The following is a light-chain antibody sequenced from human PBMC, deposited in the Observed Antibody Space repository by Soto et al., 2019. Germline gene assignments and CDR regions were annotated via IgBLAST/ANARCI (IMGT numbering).Light chain of an antibody. CDR2: EVT. CDR1: RRDVGAYNY. V-gene: IGLV2-8*01. Sequence: QSALTQPPSASGSPGQSVTISCTGTRRDVGAYNYVSWYQQHAGKAPKLVIYEVTKRPSGVPDRFSGSKSANTDPLTVSGHQAEDEADYYCRSFASSNTWVFGGGTKVTVL. CDR3: RSFASSNTWV. J-gene: IGLJ3*02.